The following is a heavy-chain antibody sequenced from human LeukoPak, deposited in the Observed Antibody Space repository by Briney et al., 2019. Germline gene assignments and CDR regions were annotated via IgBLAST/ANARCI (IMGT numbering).Heavy chain of an antibody. CDR1: DDSITIYY. CDR2: IDHTEIT. V-gene: IGHV4-59*01. D-gene: IGHD6-13*01. Sequence: PSETLSLTCTVSDDSITIYYCSSIRQPPGKGLEWIGYIDHTEITNYNPSRNSHFTISRETSKNHFSVELSCATAADTAVYFCARGRVSSSTWYSTYYYYFYVDVWGKGTTVTVSS. J-gene: IGHJ6*03. CDR3: ARGRVSSSTWYSTYYYYFYVDV.